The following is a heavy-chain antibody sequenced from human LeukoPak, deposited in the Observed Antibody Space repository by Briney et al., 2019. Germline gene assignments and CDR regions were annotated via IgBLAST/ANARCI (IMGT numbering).Heavy chain of an antibody. CDR1: GYTFTNFA. D-gene: IGHD3-9*01. CDR3: ARDPLQYHDLLTGSQPQYYFDF. Sequence: ASVRVSCKASGYTFTNFAIHWVRQAPGQRLEWMGWINAGNGDTKYSQEFQGRVTITRDTSANTAYMQLSSLRSEDMAVYYCARDPLQYHDLLTGSQPQYYFDFWGQGTLVTVSS. J-gene: IGHJ4*02. V-gene: IGHV1-3*03. CDR2: INAGNGDT.